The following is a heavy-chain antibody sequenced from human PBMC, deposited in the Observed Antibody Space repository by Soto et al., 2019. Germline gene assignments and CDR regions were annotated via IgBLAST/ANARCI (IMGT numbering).Heavy chain of an antibody. J-gene: IGHJ4*02. CDR2: INHSGST. CDR3: AREGYDYGDYVFDY. V-gene: IGHV4-34*01. CDR1: GGSFSGYY. Sequence: KASETLSLTCAVYGGSFSGYYWSWIRQPPGKGLEWIGEINHSGSTNYNPSLKSRVTISVDTSKNQFSLKLSSVTAADTAVYYCAREGYDYGDYVFDYWGQGTLVTVSS. D-gene: IGHD4-17*01.